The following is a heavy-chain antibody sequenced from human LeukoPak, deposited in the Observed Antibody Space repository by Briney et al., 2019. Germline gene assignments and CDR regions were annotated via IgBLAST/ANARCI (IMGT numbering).Heavy chain of an antibody. CDR1: GFTFSTYA. CDR3: ARVKAYNDYVWGSYRTSWVFDY. J-gene: IGHJ4*02. V-gene: IGHV3-48*01. CDR2: LSSSSSVI. D-gene: IGHD3-16*02. Sequence: GGSLRLSCAASGFTFSTYAMDWVRQAPGKGLEWVSYLSSSSSVIYHADSVKGRFTISRDNAKNSLYLQMNSLRTEDTAVYYCARVKAYNDYVWGSYRTSWVFDYWGQGTLVTVSS.